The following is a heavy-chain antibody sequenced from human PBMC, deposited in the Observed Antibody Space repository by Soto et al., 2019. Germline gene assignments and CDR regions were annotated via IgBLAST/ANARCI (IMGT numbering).Heavy chain of an antibody. CDR1: GSSLIRYL. Sequence: CCTDSGSSLIRYLIGWVRQLPGKRKEWMGIIYPGDSETRYSPSFQGQVTISVDTSINTAFLRWNSLTASDTAMYYCARQADYNVLPSYISFVAYWGQRALV. V-gene: IGHV5-51*01. J-gene: IGHJ1*01. CDR2: IYPGDSET. CDR3: ARQADYNVLPSYISFVAY. D-gene: IGHD3-9*01.